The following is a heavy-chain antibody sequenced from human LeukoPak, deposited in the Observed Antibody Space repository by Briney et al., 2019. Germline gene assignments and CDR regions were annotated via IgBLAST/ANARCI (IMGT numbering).Heavy chain of an antibody. CDR3: ARAEYYYDSSGYYAY. D-gene: IGHD3-22*01. Sequence: ASVKVSCKASGYTFTGYYMHWVRQAPGQGLEWMGWINPNSGGTNYAQKFQGRVTMTRDTSISTAYMEPSRLRSDDTAVYYCARAEYYYDSSGYYAYWGQGTLVTVSS. V-gene: IGHV1-2*02. J-gene: IGHJ4*02. CDR2: INPNSGGT. CDR1: GYTFTGYY.